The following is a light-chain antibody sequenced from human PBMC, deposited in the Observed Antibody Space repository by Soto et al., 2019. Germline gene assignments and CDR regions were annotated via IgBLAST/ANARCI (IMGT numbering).Light chain of an antibody. CDR2: NAS. J-gene: IGKJ5*01. Sequence: EIVLTQSPATLSLSPGERASLSCRASQSVSSYLAWYQQKPGQPPRLLIYNASNRTTGIPARFSGSGSGTDFTLTISSLEPEDFAVYYCQQRGDWPPITFGQGTRL. CDR3: QQRGDWPPIT. V-gene: IGKV3-11*01. CDR1: QSVSSY.